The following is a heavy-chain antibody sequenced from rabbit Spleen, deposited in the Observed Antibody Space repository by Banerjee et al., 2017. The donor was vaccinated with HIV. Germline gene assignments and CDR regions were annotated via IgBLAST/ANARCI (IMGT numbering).Heavy chain of an antibody. D-gene: IGHD4-1*01. Sequence: QEQLVESGGGLVQPEGSLTLSCKASGFAFTNYYITWVRQAPGKGLEWIGIIYAAKGSPDYASWVNGRFTISSDNAQTTVDLKMTSLTAADTATYFCARAIVPWLGLTRLDLWGPGTLVTVS. CDR2: IYAAKGSP. J-gene: IGHJ3*01. CDR3: ARAIVPWLGLTRLDL. V-gene: IGHV1S47*01. CDR1: GFAFTNYY.